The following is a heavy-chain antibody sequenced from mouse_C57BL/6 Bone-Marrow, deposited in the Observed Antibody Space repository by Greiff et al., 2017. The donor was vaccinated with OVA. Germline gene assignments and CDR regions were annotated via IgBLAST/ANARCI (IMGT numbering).Heavy chain of an antibody. V-gene: IGHV5-9-1*02. CDR3: TSYYYGSSFHY. Sequence: EVKLVESGEGLVKPGGSLKLSCAASGFTFSSYAMSWVRQTPEKRLEWVAYISSGGDYIYYADTVKGRFTISRDNARNTLYLQMSSLKSEDTAMYYCTSYYYGSSFHYWGQGTTLTVSS. J-gene: IGHJ2*01. D-gene: IGHD1-1*01. CDR1: GFTFSSYA. CDR2: ISSGGDYI.